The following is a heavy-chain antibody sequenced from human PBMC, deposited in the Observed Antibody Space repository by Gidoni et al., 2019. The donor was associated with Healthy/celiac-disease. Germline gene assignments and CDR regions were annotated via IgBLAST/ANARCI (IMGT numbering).Heavy chain of an antibody. J-gene: IGHJ4*02. Sequence: EVQLVESGGGLVQPGRSLRLSCAASGFTFDAYAIHWVRQAPGKGLEWVSGISWNSGSIGYADSVKGRFTISRDNAKNSLYLQMNSLRAEDTALYYCAKGDRIAVAGGPFDYWGQGTLVTVSS. CDR1: GFTFDAYA. V-gene: IGHV3-9*01. CDR2: ISWNSGSI. D-gene: IGHD6-19*01. CDR3: AKGDRIAVAGGPFDY.